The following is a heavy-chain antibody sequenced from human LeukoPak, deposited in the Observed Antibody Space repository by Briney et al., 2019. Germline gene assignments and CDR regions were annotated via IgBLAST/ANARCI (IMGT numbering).Heavy chain of an antibody. J-gene: IGHJ5*02. CDR1: GASIRNYY. Sequence: SETLSLTCTVSGASIRNYYWSWIRQSPGKGLKGIGYIYYSGSTNYNPSLESRVAMSADTSKNQFSLRLSSVTAADTAIYYCARRYSSSWYVGFFDPWGQGTLVTVSS. CDR3: ARRYSSSWYVGFFDP. V-gene: IGHV4-59*08. D-gene: IGHD6-13*01. CDR2: IYYSGST.